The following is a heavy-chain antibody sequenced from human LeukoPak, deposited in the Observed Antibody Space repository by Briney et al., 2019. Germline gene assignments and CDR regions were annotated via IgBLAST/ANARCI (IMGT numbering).Heavy chain of an antibody. J-gene: IGHJ6*02. CDR1: GFTVSSNY. D-gene: IGHD5-18*01. CDR3: ARGLYTAIRGYYYYGMDV. Sequence: PGGSLRLSCAASGFTVSSNYMSWVRQAPGKGLEWVSVIYRGGSTYYADSVKGRFTISRDNSKNTLYLQMNSLRAEDTAVYYCARGLYTAIRGYYYYGMDVWGQGTTVTVSS. CDR2: IYRGGST. V-gene: IGHV3-53*01.